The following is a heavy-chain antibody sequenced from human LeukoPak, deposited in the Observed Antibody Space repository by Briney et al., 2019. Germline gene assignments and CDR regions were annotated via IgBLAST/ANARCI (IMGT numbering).Heavy chain of an antibody. D-gene: IGHD3-22*01. CDR1: GFTFSSYS. CDR2: ISSRSSYI. V-gene: IGHV3-21*01. J-gene: IGHJ4*02. CDR3: ARLDSSGYYWGGGFDY. Sequence: GGSLRLSCAASGFTFSSYSMNWVRQAPGKGLEWVSSISSRSSYIYYADSVKGRFTISRDNAKNSLYLQMNSLRAEDTAVYYCARLDSSGYYWGGGFDYWGQGTLVTVSS.